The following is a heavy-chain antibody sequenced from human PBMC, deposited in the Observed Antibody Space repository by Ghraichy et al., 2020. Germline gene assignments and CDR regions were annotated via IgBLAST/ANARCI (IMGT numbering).Heavy chain of an antibody. CDR3: ARQGTLDWYFDL. Sequence: ESLNISCTVSGGSISSSSYYWGWIRQPPGKGLEWIGSIYYSGSTYYNPSLKSRVTISVDTSKNQFSLKLSSVTAADTAVYYCARQGTLDWYFDLWGRGTLVTVSS. J-gene: IGHJ2*01. D-gene: IGHD3-10*01. V-gene: IGHV4-39*01. CDR2: IYYSGST. CDR1: GGSISSSSYY.